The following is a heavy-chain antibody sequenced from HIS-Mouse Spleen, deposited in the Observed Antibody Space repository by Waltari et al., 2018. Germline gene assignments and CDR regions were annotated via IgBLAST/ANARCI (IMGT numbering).Heavy chain of an antibody. CDR2: TYYRSKWYN. Sequence: QVQLQQSGPGLGKPSQTLSLTFAISGASVSSNSAAWNWTRQSPPRGLEWLGRTYYRSKWYNDYAVSVKSRITINPDTSKNQFSLQLNSVTPEDTAVYYCARVTGDDAFDIWGQGTMVTVSS. J-gene: IGHJ3*02. CDR3: ARVTGDDAFDI. V-gene: IGHV6-1*01. CDR1: GASVSSNSAA. D-gene: IGHD7-27*01.